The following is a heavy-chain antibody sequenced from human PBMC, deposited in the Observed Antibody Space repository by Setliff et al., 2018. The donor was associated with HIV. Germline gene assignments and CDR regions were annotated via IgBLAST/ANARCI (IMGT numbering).Heavy chain of an antibody. CDR1: GGSISSHY. D-gene: IGHD3-3*01. CDR3: ARGFLSIFGVVSYFDY. CDR2: ISYSGSP. J-gene: IGHJ4*02. Sequence: SETLSLTCTVSGGSISSHYWSWIRQPPGKGLEWIGFISYSGSPNSNPPLKSRVTISVDTSKNQFSLKLSSVTAADTAVYYCARGFLSIFGVVSYFDYWGQGALVTVSS. V-gene: IGHV4-59*11.